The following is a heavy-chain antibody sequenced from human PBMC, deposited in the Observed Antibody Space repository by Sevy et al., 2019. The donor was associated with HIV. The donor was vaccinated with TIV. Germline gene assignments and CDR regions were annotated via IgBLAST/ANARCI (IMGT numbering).Heavy chain of an antibody. CDR1: GYSLTELS. D-gene: IGHD2-15*01. Sequence: ASVKVCCKVSGYSLTELSMHWVRQAPGKGLEWMGGFDPEDGERIYAQKFQVRVTMTEDTSTDTAYMELSSLRSEDTAVYYCAMRHCSGGSCYSFLDYGGQGTLVTVSS. CDR3: AMRHCSGGSCYSFLDY. J-gene: IGHJ4*02. V-gene: IGHV1-24*01. CDR2: FDPEDGER.